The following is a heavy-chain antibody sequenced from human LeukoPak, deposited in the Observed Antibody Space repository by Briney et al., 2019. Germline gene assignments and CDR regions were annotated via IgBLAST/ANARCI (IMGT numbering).Heavy chain of an antibody. V-gene: IGHV5-51*01. Sequence: GESLKISCKGSGYSFTGYWIGWVRQMPGKGLEWMGIIYPGDSNARYGPSFQGQVTMSVDKSINTAYLQWSSLRASDTAMYYCARRGYCSTTTCSAPLDYWGQGTLVTVSS. D-gene: IGHD2-2*01. J-gene: IGHJ4*02. CDR2: IYPGDSNA. CDR3: ARRGYCSTTTCSAPLDY. CDR1: GYSFTGYW.